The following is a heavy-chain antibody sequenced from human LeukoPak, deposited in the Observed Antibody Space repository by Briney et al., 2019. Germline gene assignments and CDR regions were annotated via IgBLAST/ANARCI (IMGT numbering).Heavy chain of an antibody. J-gene: IGHJ4*02. Sequence: PSETLSLTCTVSGGAINSSLYYWGWIRQSPGKGLEWIGTIYYSGLTYYSPSLKSRLTISFDTAKNQFSLRLNSVTAADTAFYCARETRPEDYYDKSGYFFDFWGQGTLVTVSS. D-gene: IGHD3-22*01. V-gene: IGHV4-39*07. CDR2: IYYSGLT. CDR3: ARETRPEDYYDKSGYFFDF. CDR1: GGAINSSLYY.